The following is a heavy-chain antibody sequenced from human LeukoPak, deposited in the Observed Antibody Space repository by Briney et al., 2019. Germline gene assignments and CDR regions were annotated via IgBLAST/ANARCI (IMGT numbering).Heavy chain of an antibody. V-gene: IGHV3-33*03. J-gene: IGHJ4*02. CDR3: ATETNGRHYDY. Sequence: PGGSLRLSCAASGFTSSSYGMHWVRQAPGKGLEWVAVIWYDGSNKYYADSVKGRFTISRDNANNFLYLQMNSLRAEDTAVYYCATETNGRHYDYWGQGTLLTVSS. D-gene: IGHD1-14*01. CDR2: IWYDGSNK. CDR1: GFTSSSYG.